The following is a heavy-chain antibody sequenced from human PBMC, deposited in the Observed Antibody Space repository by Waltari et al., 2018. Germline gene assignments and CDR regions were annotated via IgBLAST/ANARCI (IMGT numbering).Heavy chain of an antibody. D-gene: IGHD4-17*01. CDR2: IHYSGST. J-gene: IGHJ4*02. Sequence: QLQLQESGPGLVKPSETLSLTCTVSGGSLSSSGYYWGWIRQPPGKGLEWIGSIHYSGSTYYNPSLQSRVTISVDTSKNQFSLKLSSVTAADTAVFFCARRRTTVTTYYFDYWGQGTLVTVSS. CDR1: GGSLSSSGYY. CDR3: ARRRTTVTTYYFDY. V-gene: IGHV4-39*01.